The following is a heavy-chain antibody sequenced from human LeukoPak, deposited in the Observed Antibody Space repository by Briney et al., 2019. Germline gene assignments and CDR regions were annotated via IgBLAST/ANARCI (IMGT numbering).Heavy chain of an antibody. V-gene: IGHV3-30-3*01. CDR2: ISYDGSNK. J-gene: IGHJ6*02. CDR1: GFTFSSYA. CDR3: ARKAGHGYGMDV. Sequence: GRSLRLSCAASGFTFSSYAMHWVRQAPGKGLEWVAVISYDGSNKYYADSVKGRFTISRDNSKNTLYLQMNSLRAEDTAVYYCARKAGHGYGMDVWGQGTTATVSS. D-gene: IGHD6-19*01.